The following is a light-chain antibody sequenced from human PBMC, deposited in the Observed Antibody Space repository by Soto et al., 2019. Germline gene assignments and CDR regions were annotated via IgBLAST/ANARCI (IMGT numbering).Light chain of an antibody. V-gene: IGLV1-44*01. CDR1: TSNIGSKT. CDR2: NNN. Sequence: QAVLTQPPSASGTPGQRVTISCSGSTSNIGSKTVSWYQQLPGSAPKVLIYNNNQRPSGVPDRFSGSKSGTSASLAISGLQSEDEADYYCAAWDDSLNGPVVFGGGTKLTVL. CDR3: AAWDDSLNGPVV. J-gene: IGLJ2*01.